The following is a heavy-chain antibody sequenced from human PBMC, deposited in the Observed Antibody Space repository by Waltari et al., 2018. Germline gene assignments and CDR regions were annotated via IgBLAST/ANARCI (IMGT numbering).Heavy chain of an antibody. CDR2: ISYNGAT. J-gene: IGHJ3*01. Sequence: GWIRQPPGQGLEGIGTISYNGATYSSPSLRGRLTLSRDTTMNQLSLKLGSVTAADTAVYYCATYIGASVGTAAFDVWGQGTMVTVSS. CDR3: ATYIGASVGTAAFDV. V-gene: IGHV4-39*01. D-gene: IGHD5-12*01.